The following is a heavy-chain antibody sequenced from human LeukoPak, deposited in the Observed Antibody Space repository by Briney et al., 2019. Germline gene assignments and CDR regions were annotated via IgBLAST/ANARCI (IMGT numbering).Heavy chain of an antibody. CDR1: GGSITSSSHY. Sequence: SETLSLTRSVSGGSITSSSHYWGWIRQPPGKGLEWIGSIYYSDKPSLKSRVTISIDTSKNQFSLRLNSVTAADTAMYYCARVGSGWGDIDYWGQGTLVTVSS. D-gene: IGHD6-19*01. CDR2: IYYS. CDR3: ARVGSGWGDIDY. V-gene: IGHV4-39*07. J-gene: IGHJ4*02.